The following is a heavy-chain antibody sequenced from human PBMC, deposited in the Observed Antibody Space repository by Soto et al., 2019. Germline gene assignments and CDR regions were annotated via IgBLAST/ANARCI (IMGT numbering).Heavy chain of an antibody. J-gene: IGHJ4*02. Sequence: PSETLSLTCTVSGGSISSGDYYWSWIRQPPGKGLEWIGYIYYSGSTYYNPSLKSRVTISVDTPKNQFSLKLSSVTAADTAVYYCAGTIDSSGPSYFDYWGQGTLVTVSS. CDR2: IYYSGST. D-gene: IGHD3-22*01. CDR1: GGSISSGDYY. V-gene: IGHV4-30-4*01. CDR3: AGTIDSSGPSYFDY.